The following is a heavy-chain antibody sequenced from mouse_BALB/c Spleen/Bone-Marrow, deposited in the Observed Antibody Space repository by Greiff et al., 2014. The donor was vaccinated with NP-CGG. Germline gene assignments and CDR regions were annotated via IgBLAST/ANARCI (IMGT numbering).Heavy chain of an antibody. CDR3: AARLSHLAMDY. Sequence: VKLVESGAELVKPGASLKLSCKASGYTFTNYWIRWVKQRPGQGLEWIGEINPSNGRTNHNEKFKTKATLTVDKSSSTAYMQLSSLTSEDSAVNYCAARLSHLAMDYWGQGTSVTVSS. D-gene: IGHD2-2*01. J-gene: IGHJ4*01. CDR2: INPSNGRT. CDR1: GYTFTNYW. V-gene: IGHV1S81*02.